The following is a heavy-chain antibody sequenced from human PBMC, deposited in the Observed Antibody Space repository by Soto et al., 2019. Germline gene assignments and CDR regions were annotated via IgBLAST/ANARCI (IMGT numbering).Heavy chain of an antibody. D-gene: IGHD3-10*01. CDR1: GFTFSSYG. Sequence: GGSLRLSCAASGFTFSSYGMHWVRQAPGKGLEWVAVISYDGSNKYYADSVKGRFTISRDNSKNTLYLQMNSLRAEDTAVYYCAKEVVLLWFGESGLFDYWGQGTLVTVSS. J-gene: IGHJ4*02. V-gene: IGHV3-30*18. CDR2: ISYDGSNK. CDR3: AKEVVLLWFGESGLFDY.